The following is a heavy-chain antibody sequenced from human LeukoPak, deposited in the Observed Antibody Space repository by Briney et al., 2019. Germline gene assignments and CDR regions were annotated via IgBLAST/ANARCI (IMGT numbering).Heavy chain of an antibody. D-gene: IGHD1-26*01. J-gene: IGHJ4*02. V-gene: IGHV3-48*04. CDR1: GFTFSSYA. CDR2: ISSSGSTI. Sequence: GGSLRLSCAASGFTFSSYAMHWVRQAPGKGLEWVSYISSSGSTIYYADSVKGRFTISRDNAKNSLYLQMNSLRAEDTAVYYCARDSGQAKRYFDYWGQGTLVTVSS. CDR3: ARDSGQAKRYFDY.